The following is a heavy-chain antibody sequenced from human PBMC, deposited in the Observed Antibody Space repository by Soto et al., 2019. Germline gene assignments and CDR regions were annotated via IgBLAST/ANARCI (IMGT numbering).Heavy chain of an antibody. CDR2: SGSGGRA. J-gene: IGHJ4*02. CDR1: GFTFSSYA. V-gene: IGHV3-23*01. CDR3: AKATGTTLY. D-gene: IGHD1-1*01. Sequence: EVQLLVSGGGLVQPGGSLRLSCEASGFTFSSYAMTWVRQAPGKGLEWVSASGSGGRAFYSDSVKGRFTISRDNSRNTLYRQLHSLRVDDPAVYFCAKATGTTLYWGQGTLVTVSS.